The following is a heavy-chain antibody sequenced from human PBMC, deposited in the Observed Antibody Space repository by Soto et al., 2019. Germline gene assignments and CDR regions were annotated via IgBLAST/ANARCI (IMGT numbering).Heavy chain of an antibody. V-gene: IGHV1-46*01. CDR1: GYTFTSYY. CDR2: INPSGGST. J-gene: IGHJ6*02. CDR3: AREFLDWLDPYYYYYGIDV. D-gene: IGHD3-3*01. Sequence: ASVKVSCKASGYTFTSYYMHWVRQAPGQGLEWMGIINPSGGSTSYAQKFQGRVTMTRDTSASTVYMELSSLRSEDTAVYYCAREFLDWLDPYYYYYGIDVWGQGTPVTVSS.